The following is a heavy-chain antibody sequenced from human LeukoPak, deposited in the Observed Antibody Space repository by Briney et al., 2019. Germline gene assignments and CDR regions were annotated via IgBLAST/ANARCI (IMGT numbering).Heavy chain of an antibody. Sequence: SDTLSLTCTVSGDSITSGGYYWSWIRQRPGKGLEWIWYIYKTGSTYYSPSLKSRVTMSVDTSRNQFSLKLNSVTAADTAVYYCARDVLRWGQGTLVTVSS. V-gene: IGHV4-31*03. CDR2: IYKTGST. J-gene: IGHJ4*02. CDR3: ARDVLR. CDR1: GDSITSGGYY.